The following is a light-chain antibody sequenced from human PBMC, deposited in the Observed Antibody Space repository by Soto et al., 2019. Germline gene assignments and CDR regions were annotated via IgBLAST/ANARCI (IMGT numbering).Light chain of an antibody. CDR2: GAS. CDR3: QQYNKWPPYT. Sequence: EIVMTQSPANLSVSPGERATLSCRASPSVSSNLAWYQQKPGQGPRLLIYGASTRATSIPARFSGSGSGTEFTLTINSLQSEDFAVYYCQQYNKWPPYTFGQGTKLEIK. J-gene: IGKJ2*01. V-gene: IGKV3-15*01. CDR1: PSVSSN.